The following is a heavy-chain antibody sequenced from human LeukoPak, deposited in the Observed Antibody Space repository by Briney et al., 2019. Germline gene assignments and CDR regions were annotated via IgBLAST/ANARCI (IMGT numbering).Heavy chain of an antibody. Sequence: SETLSLTCTVSGGSISSYYWSWIRQPAGKELEWIGRIYTSGSTNYNPSLKSRVTMSVDTSKNQFSLKLSSVTAADTAVYYCARSIVATITGVMDWFDPWGQGTLVTVSS. J-gene: IGHJ5*02. CDR2: IYTSGST. CDR3: ARSIVATITGVMDWFDP. V-gene: IGHV4-4*07. D-gene: IGHD5-12*01. CDR1: GGSISSYY.